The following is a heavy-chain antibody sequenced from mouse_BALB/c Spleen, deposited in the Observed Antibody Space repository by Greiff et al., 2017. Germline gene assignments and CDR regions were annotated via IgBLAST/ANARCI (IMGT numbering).Heavy chain of an antibody. Sequence: DVMLVESGGGLVKPGGSLKLSCAASGFTFSDYYMYWVRQTPEKRLEWVATISDGGSYTYYPDSVKGRFTISRDNAKNNLYLQMRSLKSEDTAMYYCERGSYGSIYAMDYWGQGTSVTVSS. CDR2: ISDGGSYT. D-gene: IGHD1-1*01. CDR3: ERGSYGSIYAMDY. J-gene: IGHJ4*01. CDR1: GFTFSDYY. V-gene: IGHV5-4*02.